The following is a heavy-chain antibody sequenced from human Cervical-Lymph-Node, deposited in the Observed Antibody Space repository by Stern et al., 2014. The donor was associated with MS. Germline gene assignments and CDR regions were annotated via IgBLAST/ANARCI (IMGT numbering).Heavy chain of an antibody. CDR1: GYTFTRDD. J-gene: IGHJ4*02. CDR2: INPDSGDT. Sequence: QVKLVESGAEVKKPGASGKVSCKTSGYTFTRDDINWVRQASGQGLEWMGWINPDSGDTGYAQKFQGRLTITRDTSISTAYMELTTLRSEDTAVYYCTKPWDSWGQGTLVIVSS. V-gene: IGHV1-8*03. CDR3: TKPWDS.